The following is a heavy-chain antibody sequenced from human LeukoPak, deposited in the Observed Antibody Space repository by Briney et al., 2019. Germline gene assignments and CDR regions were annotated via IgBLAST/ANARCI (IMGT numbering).Heavy chain of an antibody. J-gene: IGHJ3*02. D-gene: IGHD3-22*01. V-gene: IGHV1-2*02. Sequence: ASVKVSCKASGYTFTGYYMHWVRQAPGQGLEWMGWINPNSGGTNYAQKFQGRVTMTRDTSISTAYMELSRLRSDDTAVYYCARVPSYDGADAFDIWGQGTMVTVSS. CDR3: ARVPSYDGADAFDI. CDR1: GYTFTGYY. CDR2: INPNSGGT.